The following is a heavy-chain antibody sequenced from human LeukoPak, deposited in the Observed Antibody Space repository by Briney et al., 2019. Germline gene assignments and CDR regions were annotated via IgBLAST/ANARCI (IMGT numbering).Heavy chain of an antibody. CDR1: GFTFSSYG. Sequence: GSLRLSCAASGFTFSSYGMHWVRQAPGKGLEWVAVISYDGSNKYYADSVKGRFTISRDNAKNSLYLQMNSLRAEDTAVYYCARGWTAEYFQHWGQGTLVTVSS. J-gene: IGHJ1*01. V-gene: IGHV3-30*03. CDR3: ARGWTAEYFQH. D-gene: IGHD1-1*01. CDR2: ISYDGSNK.